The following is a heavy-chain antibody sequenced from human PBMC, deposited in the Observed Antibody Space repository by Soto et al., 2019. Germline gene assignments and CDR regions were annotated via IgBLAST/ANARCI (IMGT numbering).Heavy chain of an antibody. CDR1: GGTFSSYA. V-gene: IGHV1-69*12. CDR3: ARYVAAAGTFEY. Sequence: QVQLVQSWAEVQKPGSSVKVSCKASGGTFSSYAISWVRQAPGQGLEWMVGIIPIFGTANYAQKFQGRVTSTADETTSTAYMELSRLISEDTAVYYCARYVAAAGTFEYGGQGTLVTVSS. CDR2: IIPIFGTA. D-gene: IGHD6-13*01. J-gene: IGHJ4*02.